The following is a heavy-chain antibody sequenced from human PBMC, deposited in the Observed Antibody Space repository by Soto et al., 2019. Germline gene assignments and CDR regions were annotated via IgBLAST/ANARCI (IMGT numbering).Heavy chain of an antibody. CDR1: GGSFSGYY. CDR2: INHSGST. V-gene: IGHV4-34*01. Sequence: SETLSLTCAVYGGSFSGYYWSWIRQPPGKGLEWIGEINHSGSTNYNPSLKSRVTISVDTSKNQFSLKLSSVTAADTAVYYCARDLRRSRKTHGSTSCYDYWGQGTLVTVSS. D-gene: IGHD2-2*01. CDR3: ARDLRRSRKTHGSTSCYDY. J-gene: IGHJ4*02.